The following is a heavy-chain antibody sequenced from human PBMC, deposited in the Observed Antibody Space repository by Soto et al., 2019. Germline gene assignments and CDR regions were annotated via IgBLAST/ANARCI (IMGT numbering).Heavy chain of an antibody. CDR1: GFTFSNHA. Sequence: EVQLLESGGGLVQPGGSLRLYCAVSGFTFSNHAMSWVRQAPGKGLEWVSAISTAVGATYYADSVKGRFTISRDDSNNTLFLQMNSLRAEDTAVYYCAKDRTAAARNFDYWGQGTLVTVSS. V-gene: IGHV3-23*01. CDR2: ISTAVGAT. D-gene: IGHD6-13*01. J-gene: IGHJ4*02. CDR3: AKDRTAAARNFDY.